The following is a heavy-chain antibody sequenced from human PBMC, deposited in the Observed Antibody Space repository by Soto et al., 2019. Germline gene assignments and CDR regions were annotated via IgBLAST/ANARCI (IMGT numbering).Heavy chain of an antibody. CDR3: ARDSGYCSSTSCSYYYYYYGMDV. J-gene: IGHJ6*02. CDR2: IIPIFGTA. Sequence: SVKVSCKASGGTFSSYAISWVRQAPGQGLEWMGGIIPIFGTANCAQKFQGRVTITSDESTSTAYMELSSLRSEDTAVYYCARDSGYCSSTSCSYYYYYYGMDVWGQGTTVTVSS. D-gene: IGHD2-2*01. V-gene: IGHV1-69*13. CDR1: GGTFSSYA.